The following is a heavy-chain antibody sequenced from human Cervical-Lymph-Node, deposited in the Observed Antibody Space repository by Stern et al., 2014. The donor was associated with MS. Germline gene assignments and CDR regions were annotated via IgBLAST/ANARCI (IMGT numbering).Heavy chain of an antibody. CDR2: IYHSGST. D-gene: IGHD3-22*01. Sequence: QLQLQESGPGLVKPSGTLSLTCAVSGGSISSSNWWSWVRQPPGKGLEGXGEIYHSGSTNYNPSLKSRVTISVDKSKNQFPLKLSSVTAADTAVYYCARVVSYYDSSGYYGLGFDPWGQGTLVTVSS. J-gene: IGHJ5*02. CDR3: ARVVSYYDSSGYYGLGFDP. CDR1: GGSISSSNW. V-gene: IGHV4-4*02.